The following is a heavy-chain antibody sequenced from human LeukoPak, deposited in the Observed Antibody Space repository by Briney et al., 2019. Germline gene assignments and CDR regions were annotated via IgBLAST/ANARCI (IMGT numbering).Heavy chain of an antibody. CDR3: AKDRVRDGYNLDY. J-gene: IGHJ4*02. Sequence: GGSLRLSCAASGFTFSSYAMSWVRQAPGKGLEWVSAISGSGGSTYYADSVKGRSTISRDNSKNTLYLQMNSLRAEDTAVYYCAKDRVRDGYNLDYWGQGTLVTVSS. CDR2: ISGSGGST. D-gene: IGHD5-24*01. V-gene: IGHV3-23*01. CDR1: GFTFSSYA.